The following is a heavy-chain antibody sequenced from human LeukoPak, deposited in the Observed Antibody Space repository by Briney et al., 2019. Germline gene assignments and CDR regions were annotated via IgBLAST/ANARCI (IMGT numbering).Heavy chain of an antibody. J-gene: IGHJ2*01. CDR2: IYPGDSDT. V-gene: IGHV5-51*01. D-gene: IGHD2-21*02. Sequence: GESLKISCKGSGYSFTSYWIGWVRQMPGKGLEWMGIIYPGDSDTRYSPSFQGQVTISADKSISTAYLQWSSLKASDTAMYYCARLVVVTANYWYFDLWGRGTLVTVSS. CDR3: ARLVVVTANYWYFDL. CDR1: GYSFTSYW.